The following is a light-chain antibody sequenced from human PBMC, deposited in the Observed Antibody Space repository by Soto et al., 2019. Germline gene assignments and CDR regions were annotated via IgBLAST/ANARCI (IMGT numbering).Light chain of an antibody. CDR2: SNS. V-gene: IGLV1-44*01. CDR1: SPHIGSNT. CDR3: ASWDYSLNGQAV. Sequence: QSVLTQPPSASGTPGQRVTISCSGSSPHIGSNTVNWYQQLPGTAHKLVMYSNSQRPSGVHGRFSGSKSGTSASLAISGLQPEDEADYDCASWDYSLNGQAVFGGGTKLTVL. J-gene: IGLJ2*01.